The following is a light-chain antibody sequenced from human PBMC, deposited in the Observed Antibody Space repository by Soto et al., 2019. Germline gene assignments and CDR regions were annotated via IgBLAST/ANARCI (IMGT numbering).Light chain of an antibody. Sequence: QSALTQPASVSGSPGQSITISCTGTSSDVGAYNFVSWYQQHPGKAPKLIIHEVSNRPSGVSNRFSGSKSGNTASLTISGLQAEDEAHYYCSSYTTYDTVVFGGGTKLTVL. J-gene: IGLJ3*02. CDR3: SSYTTYDTVV. CDR1: SSDVGAYNF. V-gene: IGLV2-14*01. CDR2: EVS.